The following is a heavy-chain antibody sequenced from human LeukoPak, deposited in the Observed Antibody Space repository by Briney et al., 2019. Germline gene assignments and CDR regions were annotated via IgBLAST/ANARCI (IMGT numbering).Heavy chain of an antibody. CDR2: ISYDGSNK. V-gene: IGHV3-30*04. Sequence: PGRSLRLSCAASGFTFSSYAMHWVRQAPGKGLEWVAAISYDGSNKYSADSVKGRFTISRDNAKNSLYLQMTSLRAEDTAVYYCVRRRWLEENYFDYWGQGTLVTVSS. CDR3: VRRRWLEENYFDY. J-gene: IGHJ4*02. D-gene: IGHD6-19*01. CDR1: GFTFSSYA.